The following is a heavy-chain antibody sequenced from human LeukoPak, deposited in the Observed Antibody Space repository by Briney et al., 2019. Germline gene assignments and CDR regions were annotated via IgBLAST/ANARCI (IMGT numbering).Heavy chain of an antibody. D-gene: IGHD2-2*02. CDR2: ISYDRSNK. V-gene: IGHV3-30-3*01. J-gene: IGHJ6*02. CDR3: ARLVVPAAIYYYGMDV. Sequence: GGSLRLSCAASGFTFSSYAMHWVRQAPGKGLEWVAVISYDRSNKYYADSVEGRFTISRDYSKNTLYLQMNSLRAEDTAVYYCARLVVPAAIYYYGMDVWGQGTTVTVSS. CDR1: GFTFSSYA.